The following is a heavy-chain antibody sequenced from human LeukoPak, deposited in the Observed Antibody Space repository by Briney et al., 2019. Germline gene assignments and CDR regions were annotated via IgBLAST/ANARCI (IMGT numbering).Heavy chain of an antibody. Sequence: SETLSLTCTVSGGSISSYYLSWIRQPAGKGLEWIGRMYTSGSTNQNPSLKSRVTISVDKSKNQFSLKLSSVTAADTAVYYCARDRIGPFYAFDIWGQGTMVTVSS. D-gene: IGHD2/OR15-2a*01. CDR1: GGSISSYY. V-gene: IGHV4-4*07. J-gene: IGHJ3*02. CDR3: ARDRIGPFYAFDI. CDR2: MYTSGST.